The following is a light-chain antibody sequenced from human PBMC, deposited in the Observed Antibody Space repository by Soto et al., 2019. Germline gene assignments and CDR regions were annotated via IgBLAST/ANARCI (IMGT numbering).Light chain of an antibody. J-gene: IGKJ4*01. CDR1: QSINNW. CDR3: QQYDNYPLT. V-gene: IGKV1-5*01. Sequence: DIQMTQSPSTLSASVGDRVTITCRASQSINNWLAWYQQKPGRAPKFLIYDASNLESGVPSRFSGSASGTEFTLTIISLQPDDFATYYCQQYDNYPLTFGGGTKVDIK. CDR2: DAS.